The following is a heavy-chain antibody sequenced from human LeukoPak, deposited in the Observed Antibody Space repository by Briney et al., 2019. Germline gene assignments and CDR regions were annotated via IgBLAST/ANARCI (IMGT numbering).Heavy chain of an antibody. Sequence: GGSLRLSCAASGFTFSSYSMNWVRQAPGKGLEWVANIKQDGSEKYYVDSVKGRFTISRDNAKDSLYLQMNSLRAEDTAVYYCARDPGSGYEEHFDYWGQGTLVTVSS. CDR1: GFTFSSYS. D-gene: IGHD5-12*01. CDR2: IKQDGSEK. CDR3: ARDPGSGYEEHFDY. V-gene: IGHV3-7*03. J-gene: IGHJ4*02.